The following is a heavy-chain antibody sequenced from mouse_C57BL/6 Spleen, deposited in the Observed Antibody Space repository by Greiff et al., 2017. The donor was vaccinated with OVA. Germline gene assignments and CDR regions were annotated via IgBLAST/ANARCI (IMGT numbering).Heavy chain of an antibody. CDR3: AGGEAYYSREGWFAY. CDR1: GYTFTSYW. D-gene: IGHD2-5*01. V-gene: IGHV1-52*01. J-gene: IGHJ3*01. CDR2: IDPSDSET. Sequence: QVQLQQPGAELVRPGSSVKLSCKASGYTFTSYWMHWVKQRPIQGLEWIGNIDPSDSETHYNQKFTDKATLTVDKSSSTAYMQLRSLPSEDSAIYYGAGGEAYYSREGWFAYWGQGTLVTVSA.